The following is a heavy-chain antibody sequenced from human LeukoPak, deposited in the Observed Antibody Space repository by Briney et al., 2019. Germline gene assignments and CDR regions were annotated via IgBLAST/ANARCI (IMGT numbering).Heavy chain of an antibody. V-gene: IGHV1-2*02. CDR2: INPNSGGT. CDR3: ARGSVVVVAATYYYYMDV. Sequence: GASVKVSCKASGYTFTGYYMHWVRQAPGQGLEWMGWINPNSGGTNYAQKFQGRVTMTRDTSISTAYMELSRLRSDDTAVYYCARGSVVVVAATYYYYMDVWGKGTTVTISS. D-gene: IGHD2-15*01. CDR1: GYTFTGYY. J-gene: IGHJ6*03.